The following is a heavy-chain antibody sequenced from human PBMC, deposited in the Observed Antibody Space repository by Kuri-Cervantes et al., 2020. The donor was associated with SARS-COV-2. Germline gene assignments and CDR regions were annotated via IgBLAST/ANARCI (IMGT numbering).Heavy chain of an antibody. Sequence: ASVKVSCKASGYTFTSYDINWVRQATGQGLEWMGWMNPNSGNTGYAQKFQGRVTITRNTSISTAYMELSSLRPEDTAVYYCARWRGGTDAFDIWGQGTMVTVSS. D-gene: IGHD3-16*01. CDR3: ARWRGGTDAFDI. CDR2: MNPNSGNT. CDR1: GYTFTSYD. V-gene: IGHV1-8*03. J-gene: IGHJ3*02.